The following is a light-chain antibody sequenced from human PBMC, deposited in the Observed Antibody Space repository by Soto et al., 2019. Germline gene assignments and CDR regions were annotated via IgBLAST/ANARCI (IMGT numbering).Light chain of an antibody. Sequence: DIQMTQSPSTLSASVGDRVTIACRASQTISSWVAWYQQKPGKAPRLLIYKTSSLESEVPSRFSGSGSGTEFTLTIGGLQPDDFATYYCQQFNSYPITFGQGTRLEIK. CDR3: QQFNSYPIT. CDR1: QTISSW. V-gene: IGKV1-5*03. CDR2: KTS. J-gene: IGKJ5*01.